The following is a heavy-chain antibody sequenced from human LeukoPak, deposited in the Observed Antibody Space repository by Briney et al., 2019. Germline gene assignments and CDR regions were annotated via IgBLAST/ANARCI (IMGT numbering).Heavy chain of an antibody. Sequence: GGSLRLSCAASGFMFRDAAMTWVRQAPGKGLEWVSLIASSGLNTYYADSVRGRFTIARDNSKNTLSLQMNSLRVEDTAIYYCARDIELSTWGLGTLVTVSS. CDR1: GFMFRDAA. CDR2: IASSGLNT. V-gene: IGHV3-23*01. CDR3: ARDIELST. D-gene: IGHD5-12*01. J-gene: IGHJ3*01.